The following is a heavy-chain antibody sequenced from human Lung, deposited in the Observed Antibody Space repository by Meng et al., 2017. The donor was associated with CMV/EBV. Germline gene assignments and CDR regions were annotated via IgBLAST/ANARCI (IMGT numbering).Heavy chain of an antibody. V-gene: IGHV3-30-3*01. CDR3: ARDRYYYDSNFDH. J-gene: IGHJ4*02. Sequence: GESLKISCAASGFTFSSYALHWVRQAPGKGLEWVAVISYDGSIKHYADSVKGRFSISRDNPKNTLYLQMNSLRADDTAVYYCARDRYYYDSNFDHWGKGTLGTVSS. CDR2: ISYDGSIK. D-gene: IGHD3-22*01. CDR1: GFTFSSYA.